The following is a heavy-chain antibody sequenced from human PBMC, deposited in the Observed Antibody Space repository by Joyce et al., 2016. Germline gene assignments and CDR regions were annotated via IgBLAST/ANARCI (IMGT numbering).Heavy chain of an antibody. V-gene: IGHV3-7*01. D-gene: IGHD3-10*01. J-gene: IGHJ4*02. Sequence: EVQLVESGGGLVQPGGSLRLSCAASGFTFRSYWMGWVRQARGKGRGGVANRKQDGSEKYYVDSVKGRFTISRDNAKNSLYLQMDSLRAEDTAVYYCATVRDYYGSGSQPLDYWGQGTLVTVSS. CDR3: ATVRDYYGSGSQPLDY. CDR1: GFTFRSYW. CDR2: RKQDGSEK.